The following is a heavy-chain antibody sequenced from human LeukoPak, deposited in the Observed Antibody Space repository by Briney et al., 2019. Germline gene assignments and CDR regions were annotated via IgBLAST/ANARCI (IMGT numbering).Heavy chain of an antibody. CDR3: ARVSAPDDYVWGSYRSPFDY. D-gene: IGHD3-16*02. J-gene: IGHJ4*02. V-gene: IGHV5-51*01. CDR2: TFAGYSYT. Sequence: GESLKISCQSSGYNFTPYWIVWVRQMPGKGLEWMGITFAGYSYTIYSPSFQGQVTISVDKSISTAYLQWSSLKASDTAMYYCARVSAPDDYVWGSYRSPFDYWGQGTLVTVSS. CDR1: GYNFTPYW.